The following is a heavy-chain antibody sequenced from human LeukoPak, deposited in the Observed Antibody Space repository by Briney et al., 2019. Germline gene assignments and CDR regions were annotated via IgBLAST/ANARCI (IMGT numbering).Heavy chain of an antibody. CDR1: GGSFSGYY. Sequence: SETLSLTCAVYGGSFSGYYWSWIRQPPGKGLEWIGEINHSGSTNYNPSLKSRVTTSVDTSKNQFSLKLSSVTAADTAVYYCARGERGMDVWGQGTTVTVSS. CDR2: INHSGST. V-gene: IGHV4-34*01. CDR3: ARGERGMDV. J-gene: IGHJ6*02.